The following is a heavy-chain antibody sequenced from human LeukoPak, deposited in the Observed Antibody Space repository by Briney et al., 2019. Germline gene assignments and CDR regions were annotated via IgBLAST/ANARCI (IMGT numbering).Heavy chain of an antibody. CDR3: AREPPFCGGDCRSLCDY. D-gene: IGHD2-21*02. Sequence: GGSLRLSCAASGFTFRSHALNWVRQAPGKGLEWVSVITGSGFTTYYADSVKGRFTISRDNSKNTLYLQMNSLRAEDTAVYYCAREPPFCGGDCRSLCDYWGQGALVTVSS. J-gene: IGHJ4*02. CDR2: ITGSGFTT. CDR1: GFTFRSHA. V-gene: IGHV3-23*01.